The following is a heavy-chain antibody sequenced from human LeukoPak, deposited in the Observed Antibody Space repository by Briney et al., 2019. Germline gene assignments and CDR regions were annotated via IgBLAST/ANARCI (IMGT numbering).Heavy chain of an antibody. V-gene: IGHV3-23*01. J-gene: IGHJ5*02. CDR2: ISGSGGST. CDR3: GRSSWYTLVGNWFDP. CDR1: GFTFSSYA. Sequence: GGSLRLSCAASGFTFSSYAMSWVRQAPGKGLEWVSAISGSGGSTYYADSVKGGFTISRDNSKNTLCLQMNSLRAEDTAVYYCGRSSWYTLVGNWFDPWGQGTLVTVSS. D-gene: IGHD6-13*01.